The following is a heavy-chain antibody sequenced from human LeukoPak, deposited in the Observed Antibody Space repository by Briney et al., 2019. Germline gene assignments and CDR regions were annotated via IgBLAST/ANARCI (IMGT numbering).Heavy chain of an antibody. CDR1: GGSISSGGYS. J-gene: IGHJ4*02. V-gene: IGHV2-5*08. CDR3: AHSDDYYYDSSGYYGYFDY. D-gene: IGHD3-22*01. Sequence: TLSLTCAVSGGSISSGGYSWSWIRQPPGKALEWLALIFWDDDKRYSPSLKSRLTITKDTSKNQVVLTMTNMDPVDTATYYCAHSDDYYYDSSGYYGYFDYWGQGTLVTVSS. CDR2: IFWDDDK.